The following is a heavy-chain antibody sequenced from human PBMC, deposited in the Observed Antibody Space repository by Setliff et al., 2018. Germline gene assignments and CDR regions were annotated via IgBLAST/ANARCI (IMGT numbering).Heavy chain of an antibody. Sequence: PSETLSLTCTVSGGSVSSGSYYWSWIRQPPGKGLEWIGYIYYSGSTNYNPSLKSRVTIPVDTSKNQFSLKLSSVTAADTAVYYCARGETSSGWYIYYYYYMDVWGKGTTVTV. CDR2: IYYSGST. D-gene: IGHD6-19*01. CDR3: ARGETSSGWYIYYYYYMDV. V-gene: IGHV4-61*01. J-gene: IGHJ6*03. CDR1: GGSVSSGSYY.